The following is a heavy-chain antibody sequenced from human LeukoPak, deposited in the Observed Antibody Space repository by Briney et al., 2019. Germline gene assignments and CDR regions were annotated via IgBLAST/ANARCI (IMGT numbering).Heavy chain of an antibody. J-gene: IGHJ6*02. CDR3: ARDTRGGYYYYYGMDV. CDR1: GGTFSSYA. CDR2: IIPIFGTA. Sequence: SVKVSCEASGGTFSSYAISWVRQAPGQGLEWMGGIIPIFGTANYAQKFQGRVTITADESTSTAYMELSSLRSEDTAVYYCARDTRGGYYYYYGMDVWGQGTTVTVSS. V-gene: IGHV1-69*01. D-gene: IGHD3-10*01.